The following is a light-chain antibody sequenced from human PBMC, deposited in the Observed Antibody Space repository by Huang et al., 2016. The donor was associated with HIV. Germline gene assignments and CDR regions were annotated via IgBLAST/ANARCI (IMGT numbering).Light chain of an antibody. CDR1: QGISSY. Sequence: IQLTQSPSSLAASVGDRVTITCRASQGISSYLAWYQQKPGKAPKLLSYAASTLQSGVPSRFSGSGSGTDFTLTISSLQPEDFATYCCQQLNSYPRTFGRGTKVEIK. J-gene: IGKJ1*01. V-gene: IGKV1-9*01. CDR2: AAS. CDR3: QQLNSYPRT.